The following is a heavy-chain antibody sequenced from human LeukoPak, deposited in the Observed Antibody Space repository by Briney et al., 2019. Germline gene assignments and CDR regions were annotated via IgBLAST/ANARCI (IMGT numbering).Heavy chain of an antibody. J-gene: IGHJ4*02. CDR3: VKGLHLVDY. CDR2: IHYRGT. V-gene: IGHV3-23*01. D-gene: IGHD4-11*01. CDR1: GFTFSGHA. Sequence: AGGSLRLSCAASGFTFSGHAIHWVRQAPGKGLEWVSTIHYRGTDYTDSVKGRFTISRADSRNNLYLQMKILRAGDTAVSYFVKGLHLVDYWGQGTLVTVSS.